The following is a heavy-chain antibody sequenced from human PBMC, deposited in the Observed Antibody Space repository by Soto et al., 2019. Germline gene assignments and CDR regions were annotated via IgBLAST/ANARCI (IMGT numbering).Heavy chain of an antibody. CDR3: ARDSYRYGMDV. J-gene: IGHJ6*02. D-gene: IGHD2-2*02. Sequence: SETLSLTCTVSGGSISSGGYYWSWIRQHPGKGLEWIGYIYYSGSTYYNPSLKSRVTISVDTSKNQFSLKLSSVTAADTAVYYCARDSYRYGMDVWGQGTTVTVSS. CDR2: IYYSGST. V-gene: IGHV4-31*03. CDR1: GGSISSGGYY.